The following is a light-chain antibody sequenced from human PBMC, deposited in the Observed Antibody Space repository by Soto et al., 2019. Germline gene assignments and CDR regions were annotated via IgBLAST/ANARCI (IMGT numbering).Light chain of an antibody. V-gene: IGLV2-14*01. CDR1: SSGVGGYNY. CDR2: EVS. Sequence: QSALTQPASVSGSPGQSITISCTGTSSGVGGYNYVSWYQQHPGKAPKLMIYEVSNRPSGVSNRFSGSKSGNTASLTISGLQAEDEADYYCSSYTSSSTPYVFGTGTRSPS. J-gene: IGLJ1*01. CDR3: SSYTSSSTPYV.